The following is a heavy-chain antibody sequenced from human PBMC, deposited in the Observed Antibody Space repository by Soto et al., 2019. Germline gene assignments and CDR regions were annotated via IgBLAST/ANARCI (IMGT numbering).Heavy chain of an antibody. J-gene: IGHJ6*02. V-gene: IGHV3-21*01. D-gene: IGHD6-13*01. CDR3: ERSDSSSWYSSVPPNGMDV. CDR1: GFTFSSYS. Sequence: EVQLVESGGGLVKPGGSLRLSCAASGFTFSSYSMNWVRQAPGKGLEWVSSISSSSSYIYYADSVKGRFTISRDNAKNSLYLQMNSLRAEDTAVYYCERSDSSSWYSSVPPNGMDVWGQGTTVTVSS. CDR2: ISSSSSYI.